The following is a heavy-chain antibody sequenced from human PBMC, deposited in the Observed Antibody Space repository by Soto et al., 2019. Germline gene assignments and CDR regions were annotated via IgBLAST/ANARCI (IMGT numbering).Heavy chain of an antibody. CDR3: ARSEYSSLAVFSYYGMDA. CDR2: ISGHNGKT. J-gene: IGHJ6*02. Sequence: QVHLVQSASEAKKPGASVKLSCTAAGYTFTTYGFSWLRQAPGQGLEWMGWISGHNGKTKYAQSFQGRITMTTDTSTRTAYMELRSLRSDDTAVYYCARSEYSSLAVFSYYGMDAWGQGTMVTVSS. CDR1: GYTFTTYG. V-gene: IGHV1-18*04. D-gene: IGHD5-12*01.